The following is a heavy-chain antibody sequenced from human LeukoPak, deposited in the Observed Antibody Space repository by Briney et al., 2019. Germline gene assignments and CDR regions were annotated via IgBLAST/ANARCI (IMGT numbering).Heavy chain of an antibody. D-gene: IGHD1-1*01. CDR1: GGSISSSSYY. CDR3: ASKVGWNDAFDI. CDR2: IYYSGST. Sequence: PSETLSLTCTVSGGSISSSSYYWDWIRQPPGKGLEWIGSIYYSGSTYYNPSLKSRVTISVDTSKNQFSLKLSSVTAADTAVYYCASKVGWNDAFDIWGQGTMVTVSS. J-gene: IGHJ3*02. V-gene: IGHV4-39*07.